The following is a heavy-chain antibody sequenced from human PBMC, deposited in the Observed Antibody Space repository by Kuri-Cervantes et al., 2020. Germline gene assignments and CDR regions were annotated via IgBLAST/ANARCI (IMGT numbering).Heavy chain of an antibody. J-gene: IGHJ4*02. CDR1: GGTFSSYA. CDR3: ARDTVDYDYVWGSYPIDY. Sequence: ASVKVSCKASGGTFSSYAISWVRQAPGQGLEWMGWISAYNGDTNYAQKLQGRVTMTTDTSTSTAYMELRSLRSDDTAVYYCARDTVDYDYVWGSYPIDYWGQGTLVTVSS. D-gene: IGHD3-16*02. CDR2: ISAYNGDT. V-gene: IGHV1-18*01.